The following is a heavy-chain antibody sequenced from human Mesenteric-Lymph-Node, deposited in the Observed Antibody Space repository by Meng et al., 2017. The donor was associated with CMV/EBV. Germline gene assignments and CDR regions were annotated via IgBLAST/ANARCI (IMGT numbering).Heavy chain of an antibody. J-gene: IGHJ4*02. CDR1: GFLFSSFT. Sequence: GGSLRLSCTASGFLFSSFTMNWVRQAPGQGLEWVAGISFDGDGRYDADSVKGRFTISRDNSKNTLFLQMNSLRPEDTAVYYCARAVAAAEYFDLWGQGTLVTVSS. CDR3: ARAVAAAEYFDL. CDR2: ISFDGDGR. V-gene: IGHV3-30-3*01. D-gene: IGHD6-13*01.